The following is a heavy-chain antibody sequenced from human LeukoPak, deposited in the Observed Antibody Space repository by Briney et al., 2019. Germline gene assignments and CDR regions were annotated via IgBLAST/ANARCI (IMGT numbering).Heavy chain of an antibody. Sequence: NPSQTLSLTCTVSGGSISSGSYYWSWIRQHPGKGLEWIGYIYYSGSTYYNPSLKSRVTISVDTSKNQFSLKLSSVTAADTAVYYCAREAEYGGLDYWGQGTLVTVSS. CDR1: GGSISSGSYY. D-gene: IGHD4-23*01. CDR3: AREAEYGGLDY. J-gene: IGHJ4*02. CDR2: IYYSGST. V-gene: IGHV4-31*03.